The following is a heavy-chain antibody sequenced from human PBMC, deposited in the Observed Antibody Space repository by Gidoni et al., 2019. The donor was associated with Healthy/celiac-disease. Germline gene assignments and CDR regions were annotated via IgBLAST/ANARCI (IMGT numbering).Heavy chain of an antibody. D-gene: IGHD3-22*01. V-gene: IGHV1-69*01. CDR1: GGPFSSYA. Sequence: QVQLVQSGAEVKKPGSSVKVSCKASGGPFSSYAISWVRQAPGQGLEWMGGIIPIFGTANYAQKFQGRVTITADESTSTAYMELSSLRSEDTAVYYCARARGYYDSSGYYYFDYWGQGTLVTVSS. CDR2: IIPIFGTA. J-gene: IGHJ4*02. CDR3: ARARGYYDSSGYYYFDY.